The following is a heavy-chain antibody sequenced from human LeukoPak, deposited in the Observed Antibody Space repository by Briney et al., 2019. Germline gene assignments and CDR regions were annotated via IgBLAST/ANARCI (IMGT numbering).Heavy chain of an antibody. D-gene: IGHD1-26*01. Sequence: PSETLSLTCTVSGGSISSSSYYWGWIRQPPGKGLEWIGSIYYSGITYYNPSLKSRVTISVDTSKNQFSLKLSSVTAADTAVYYCARQGGATTGWGQGTLVTVSS. J-gene: IGHJ4*02. CDR3: ARQGGATTG. CDR2: IYYSGIT. CDR1: GGSISSSSYY. V-gene: IGHV4-39*01.